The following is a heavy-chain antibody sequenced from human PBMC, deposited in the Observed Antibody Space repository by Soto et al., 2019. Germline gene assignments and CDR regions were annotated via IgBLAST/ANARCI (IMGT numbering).Heavy chain of an antibody. D-gene: IGHD5-12*01. CDR1: GGTFSSYT. CDR3: ARGGYSGYDPTLSYYYGMDV. V-gene: IGHV1-69*02. CDR2: IIPILGIA. Sequence: QVQLVQSGAEVKKPGSSVKVSCKASGGTFSSYTISWVRQAPGQGLEWMGRIIPILGIANYAQKFQGRVTITADKSTSTAYMELSSLRSEDTAVYYCARGGYSGYDPTLSYYYGMDVWGQGTTFTVSS. J-gene: IGHJ6*02.